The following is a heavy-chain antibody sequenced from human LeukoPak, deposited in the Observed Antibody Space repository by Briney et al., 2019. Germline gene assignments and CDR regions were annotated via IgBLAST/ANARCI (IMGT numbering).Heavy chain of an antibody. CDR1: GGSISSSSYY. V-gene: IGHV4-39*01. D-gene: IGHD3-3*01. J-gene: IGHJ4*02. CDR3: LEAGNRAPYYFDY. Sequence: SETLSLTCTVSGGSISSSSYYWGWIRQPPGKGLEWIGSIYYSGSTYYNPSLKSRVTISVDTSKNQFSLKLSSVTAADTAVYFCLEAGNRAPYYFDYWGQGTLVTVSS. CDR2: IYYSGST.